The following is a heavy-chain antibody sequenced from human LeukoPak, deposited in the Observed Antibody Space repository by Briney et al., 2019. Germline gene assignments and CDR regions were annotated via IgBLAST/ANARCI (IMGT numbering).Heavy chain of an antibody. CDR2: ISSRSSYI. Sequence: GGSLRLSCAGSGFTFSRYNMKWFRQAPGKGLERVSSISSRSSYIFYADSVKGRFTISRDNAKNSLYLQMNSLGAEDTAVYYCARDAQWLVPEGYYYYMDVWGKGTTVTVSS. CDR1: GFTFSRYN. CDR3: ARDAQWLVPEGYYYYMDV. J-gene: IGHJ6*03. D-gene: IGHD6-19*01. V-gene: IGHV3-21*01.